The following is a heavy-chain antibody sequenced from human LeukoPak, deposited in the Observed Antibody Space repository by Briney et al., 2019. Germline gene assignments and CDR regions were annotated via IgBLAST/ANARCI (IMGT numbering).Heavy chain of an antibody. J-gene: IGHJ4*02. Sequence: SGKVSCKASGDTFTGYYMHWVRQAPGQGLEWMGWINPNSGGTNYAQKFQGRVTMTRDTSISTAYMELSRLRSDDTAVYYCARVFSGDSYYDCSGYYQALYYWCQGTLVTVSS. V-gene: IGHV1-2*02. D-gene: IGHD3-22*01. CDR1: GDTFTGYY. CDR2: INPNSGGT. CDR3: ARVFSGDSYYDCSGYYQALYY.